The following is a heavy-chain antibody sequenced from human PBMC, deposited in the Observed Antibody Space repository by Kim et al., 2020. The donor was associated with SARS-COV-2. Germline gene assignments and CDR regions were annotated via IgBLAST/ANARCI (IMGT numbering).Heavy chain of an antibody. CDR2: INRGGSDT. CDR1: GLSLSNDW. CDR3: VGGLMGAT. D-gene: IGHD1-26*01. J-gene: IGHJ3*01. V-gene: IGHV3-74*01. Sequence: GGSLRLSCAASGLSLSNDWMHWVRQAPGKGLLWVARINRGGSDTRYADSVKGRFTISRDNAKKTVYLQMNSLRVEDTAVYYCVGGLMGATWGQGTMVTVSS.